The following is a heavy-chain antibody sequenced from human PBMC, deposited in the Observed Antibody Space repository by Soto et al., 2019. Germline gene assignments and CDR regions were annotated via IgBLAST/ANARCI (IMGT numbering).Heavy chain of an antibody. V-gene: IGHV1-24*01. CDR3: ASAFFEAGADPEEFFFPCPGPFDL. D-gene: IGHD6-13*01. Sequence: ASVKVSCKVSGYTLTELSMHWVRQAPGKGLEWMGGFDPEDGETIYAQKFQGRVTMTEDTSTDTAYMELSSLRSEDTAVYYCASAFFEAGADPEEFFFPCPGPFDL. J-gene: IGHJ2*01. CDR2: FDPEDGET. CDR1: GYTLTELS.